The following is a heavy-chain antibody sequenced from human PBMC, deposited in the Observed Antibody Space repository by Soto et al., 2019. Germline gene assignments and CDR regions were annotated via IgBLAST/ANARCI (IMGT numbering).Heavy chain of an antibody. V-gene: IGHV5-51*01. J-gene: IGHJ6*02. CDR1: GYSFTSYW. Sequence: GESLKISCKGSGYSFTSYWIGWVRQMPGKGLEWMGIIYPGDSDTRYSPSFQGQVTISADKSISTAYLQWSSLKASDTAMYYCARHFSSSWYREDERTPPNLDGMDVWGQGTTVTVSS. CDR3: ARHFSSSWYREDERTPPNLDGMDV. D-gene: IGHD6-13*01. CDR2: IYPGDSDT.